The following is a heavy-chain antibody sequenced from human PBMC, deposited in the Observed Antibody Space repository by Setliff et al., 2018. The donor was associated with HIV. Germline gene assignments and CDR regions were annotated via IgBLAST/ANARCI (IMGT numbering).Heavy chain of an antibody. Sequence: SVKVSCKASGFTFSSSVIQWVRQARGQRLEWIGWIVVGSGNSNHAQKFQERVTISRDMSTSTAYMELRSLRSDDTAVYYCATDKGTTLSSYYYYYMDVWGKGTTVTVSS. J-gene: IGHJ6*03. V-gene: IGHV1-58*02. D-gene: IGHD4-4*01. CDR3: ATDKGTTLSSYYYYYMDV. CDR2: IVVGSGNS. CDR1: GFTFSSSV.